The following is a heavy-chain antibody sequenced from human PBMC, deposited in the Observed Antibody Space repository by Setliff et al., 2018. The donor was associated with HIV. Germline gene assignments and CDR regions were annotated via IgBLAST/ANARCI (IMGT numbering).Heavy chain of an antibody. CDR1: GYTFTGYY. J-gene: IGHJ4*02. CDR2: INPNTGDT. Sequence: GASVKVSCKASGYTFTGYYMHWVRQAPGQGLEWMGRINPNTGDTNYAQRFQGRVTMTSDTSISTAYMELSRLTSDDSAAYYCARDDLTFILDLDYWGQGTLVTVSS. CDR3: ARDDLTFILDLDY. V-gene: IGHV1-2*06. D-gene: IGHD1-1*01.